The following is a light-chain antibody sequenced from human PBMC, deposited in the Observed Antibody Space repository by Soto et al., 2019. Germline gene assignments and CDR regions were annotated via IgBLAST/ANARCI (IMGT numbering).Light chain of an antibody. V-gene: IGKV3-11*01. Sequence: EIVWTQSPATLCLSPGERATVSCRASQSVGSYLAWYQQKPGQAPRLLIYDASDRATGIPARFSGSGSGTDFTLTISRLEPEDFAVYYCQLFGSSRTFGQGAKVDI. J-gene: IGKJ1*01. CDR2: DAS. CDR1: QSVGSY. CDR3: QLFGSSRT.